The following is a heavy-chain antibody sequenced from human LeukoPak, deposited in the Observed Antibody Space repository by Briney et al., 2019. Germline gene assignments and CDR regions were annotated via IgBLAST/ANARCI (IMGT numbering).Heavy chain of an antibody. J-gene: IGHJ3*02. V-gene: IGHV1-69*05. Sequence: GASVKVSCKASGGTFSSYAISWVRQAPGQGLEWMGGIIPIFGTANYAQKFQGRVTITTDESTSTAYMELSSLRSEDTAVYYCATGWGTRVYDSSGYRPRNAFDIWGQGTMVTVSS. CDR1: GGTFSSYA. CDR2: IIPIFGTA. D-gene: IGHD3-22*01. CDR3: ATGWGTRVYDSSGYRPRNAFDI.